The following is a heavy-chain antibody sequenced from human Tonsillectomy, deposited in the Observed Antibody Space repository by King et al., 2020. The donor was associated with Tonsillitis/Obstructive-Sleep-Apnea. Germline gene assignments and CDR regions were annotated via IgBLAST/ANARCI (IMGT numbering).Heavy chain of an antibody. CDR1: GGSISSSSYY. J-gene: IGHJ4*02. CDR2: IYYSGST. Sequence: QLQESGPGLVKPSETLSLTCTVSGGSISSSSYYWGWIRQPPGKGLEWIGSIYYSGSTYYNPSLKSRVTISVDTSKNQVSLKLSSVTAADTAVYYCARRRVLRFLEWLFPVYYFDYWGQGTLVTVSS. V-gene: IGHV4-39*01. CDR3: ARRRVLRFLEWLFPVYYFDY. D-gene: IGHD3-3*01.